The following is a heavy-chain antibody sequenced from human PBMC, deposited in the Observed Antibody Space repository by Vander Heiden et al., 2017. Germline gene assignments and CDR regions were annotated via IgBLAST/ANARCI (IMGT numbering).Heavy chain of an antibody. CDR2: IIPIFGTA. CDR1: GGTFSSYA. J-gene: IGHJ4*02. CDR3: AIDRGSRWTRLGP. V-gene: IGHV1-69*06. Sequence: QVQLVQSGAEVKKPGSSVKVSCKASGGTFSSYAISWVRQAPGQGLEWMGGIIPIFGTANYAQKVQGRVTITADKSTSTAYMEMRRMRSEDTAVYYFAIDRGSRWTRLGPWGQGTMVTVSS. D-gene: IGHD6-13*01.